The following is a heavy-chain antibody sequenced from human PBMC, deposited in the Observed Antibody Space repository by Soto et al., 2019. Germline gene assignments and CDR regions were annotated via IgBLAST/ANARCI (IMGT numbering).Heavy chain of an antibody. CDR1: GHTLNDLS. CDR2: FDVEDVET. CDR3: ATDRAYVVGTQRIKYLDY. D-gene: IGHD5-12*01. V-gene: IGHV1-24*01. J-gene: IGHJ4*02. Sequence: QVQLIQSGAEVKNPGASGKVSCKVSGHTLNDLSMHWVRQAPGKGLEWMVGFDVEDVETVYAQTFQGRLTMTDDTSTDTAYMELSSLRSDDTAVYYCATDRAYVVGTQRIKYLDYWGQGTLVSVSS.